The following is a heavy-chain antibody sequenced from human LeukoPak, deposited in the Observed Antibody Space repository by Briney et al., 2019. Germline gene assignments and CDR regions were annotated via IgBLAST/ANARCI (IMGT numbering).Heavy chain of an antibody. Sequence: ASVKVSCKASGYTFTSYGISWVRQAPGQGLEWMGWISAYNGNTNYAQKLQGRVTMTTDTSTSTAYMELTSLRSDDTAVYYCARIGIGYCSSTSCLSDAFDIWGQGTMVTVSS. CDR1: GYTFTSYG. J-gene: IGHJ3*02. CDR2: ISAYNGNT. D-gene: IGHD2-2*01. CDR3: ARIGIGYCSSTSCLSDAFDI. V-gene: IGHV1-18*01.